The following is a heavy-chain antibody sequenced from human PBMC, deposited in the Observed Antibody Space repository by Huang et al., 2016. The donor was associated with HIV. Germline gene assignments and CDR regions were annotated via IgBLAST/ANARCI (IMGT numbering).Heavy chain of an antibody. V-gene: IGHV3-74*01. J-gene: IGHJ6*03. CDR2: SNRDGRDT. Sequence: EVQLVESGGGLVQPGGSLRLSCAASGFTFRNHWMHWVRQAPGKGVEGVARSNRDGRDTSHADSVKGRFTISRDNAQNTVHLHMNSLRAEDTAVYFCAKNPSITAADSDYYYYYVDVWGKGTTVTVS. CDR3: AKNPSITAADSDYYYYYVDV. D-gene: IGHD6-13*01. CDR1: GFTFRNHW.